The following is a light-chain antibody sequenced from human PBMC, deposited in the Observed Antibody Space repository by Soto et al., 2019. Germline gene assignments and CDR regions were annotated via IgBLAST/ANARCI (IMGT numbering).Light chain of an antibody. CDR1: QIISSH. CDR3: QQYNGYSLT. J-gene: IGKJ4*01. Sequence: DIQMTQSPSTLSASVGDRVTITCRASQIISSHLAWCQQKPGKAPKLLIYDASSLKTGVPSRFSGSGSGTEFTLTISSLQPDDFATYYCQQYNGYSLTFGGGTKVEIK. CDR2: DAS. V-gene: IGKV1-5*01.